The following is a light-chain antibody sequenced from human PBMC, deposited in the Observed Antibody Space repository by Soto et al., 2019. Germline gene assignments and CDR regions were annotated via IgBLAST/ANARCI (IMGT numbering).Light chain of an antibody. CDR3: HQYTRDLT. CDR1: QGISTW. Sequence: DIQMTQYPSTLSASVGDRVTITCRASQGISTWLAWYQQKPGNAPKLLISAASTLLSGVPSRFSGSGSGTEFTLTISSLQPDDAATYYCHQYTRDLTFGQGTKVEIK. J-gene: IGKJ1*01. V-gene: IGKV1-5*01. CDR2: AAS.